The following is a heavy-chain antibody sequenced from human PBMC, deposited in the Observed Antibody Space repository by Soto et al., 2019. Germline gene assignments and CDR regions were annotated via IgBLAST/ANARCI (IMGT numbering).Heavy chain of an antibody. CDR1: GFTFSNYA. CDR3: TLTYHYDSSGYYYVN. V-gene: IGHV3-23*01. Sequence: PGWSLRLSCAASGFTFSNYAMSWVRQAPGKGLEWVSAISDSGDSTCYADSVKVRFTISRDNSKNTLYLQMNSLRAEDTAVYYCTLTYHYDSSGYYYVNWGQGILVTVSS. D-gene: IGHD3-22*01. CDR2: ISDSGDST. J-gene: IGHJ4*02.